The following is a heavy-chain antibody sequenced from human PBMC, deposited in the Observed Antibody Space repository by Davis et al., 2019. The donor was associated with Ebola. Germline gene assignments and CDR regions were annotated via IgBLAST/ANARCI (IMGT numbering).Heavy chain of an antibody. CDR1: GGSISSSSYY. D-gene: IGHD5-24*01. V-gene: IGHV4-39*07. J-gene: IGHJ3*01. Sequence: PSETLSLTCTVSGGSISSSSYYWGWIRQPPGKGLEWIGSIYYSGSTNYNPSLKSRVTISVDTSKNQFSLKLSSVTAADTAVYYCARVEMATIPVWGQGTMVTVSS. CDR3: ARVEMATIPV. CDR2: IYYSGST.